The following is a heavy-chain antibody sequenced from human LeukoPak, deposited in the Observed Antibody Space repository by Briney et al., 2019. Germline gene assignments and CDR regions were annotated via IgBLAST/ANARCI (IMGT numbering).Heavy chain of an antibody. Sequence: GGSLRLSCAASGFTFSSYGMHWVRQAPGKGLEWVSLIYSGGNTYYADSVKGRFTISRDNSKNTLFLQMTSLRAEDTAVYFCASYSSAWYYGYWGQGTLVTVSS. CDR3: ASYSSAWYYGY. J-gene: IGHJ4*02. V-gene: IGHV3-53*01. CDR2: IYSGGNT. D-gene: IGHD6-19*01. CDR1: GFTFSSYG.